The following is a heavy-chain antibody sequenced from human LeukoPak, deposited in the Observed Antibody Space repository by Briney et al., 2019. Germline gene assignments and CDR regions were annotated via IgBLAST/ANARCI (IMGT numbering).Heavy chain of an antibody. Sequence: GGSLRLSCVASGFTFSSYAMSWVRQAPGKGLEWVSVIYSGGTTYYADSVKGKFTISRDNSKNTLCLQMNSLRAEDTAIYYCARYLTGWSSAFDIWGQGTMVTVSS. CDR2: IYSGGTT. CDR3: ARYLTGWSSAFDI. CDR1: GFTFSSYA. V-gene: IGHV3-66*01. D-gene: IGHD6-19*01. J-gene: IGHJ3*02.